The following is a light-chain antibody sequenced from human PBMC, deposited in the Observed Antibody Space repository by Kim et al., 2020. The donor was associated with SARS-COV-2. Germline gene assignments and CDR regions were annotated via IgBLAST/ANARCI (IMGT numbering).Light chain of an antibody. V-gene: IGKV1-33*01. J-gene: IGKJ1*01. Sequence: DIQMTQSPSSLSASVGDRVTITCQASQDIRNYLNWYQQKPGKVPKLLIYDASNLETGVPSRFSGSGSGTDFTFTISSLQPEDTATYYCQQYDDLPWTFGQGTKVDIK. CDR2: DAS. CDR1: QDIRNY. CDR3: QQYDDLPWT.